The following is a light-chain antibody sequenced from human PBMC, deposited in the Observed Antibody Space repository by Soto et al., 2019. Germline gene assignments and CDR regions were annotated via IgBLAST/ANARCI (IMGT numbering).Light chain of an antibody. CDR1: QDIGVR. V-gene: IGKV1-12*01. Sequence: DIQMTQTPSFVSASIGDRVTISCRASQDIGVRLAWFQQKPGKAPKYLIQSASSLQSGVPSTFGGSGSGTDFTLTINSLHPEDFATYYCLQVYNFPRTFGQGGNVDIK. CDR3: LQVYNFPRT. CDR2: SAS. J-gene: IGKJ1*01.